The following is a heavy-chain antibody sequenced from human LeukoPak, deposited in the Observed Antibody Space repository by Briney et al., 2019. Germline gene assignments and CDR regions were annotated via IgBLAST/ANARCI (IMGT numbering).Heavy chain of an antibody. CDR2: INTNTGNP. V-gene: IGHV7-4-1*02. D-gene: IGHD6-13*01. CDR1: GYTFTSYA. CDR3: ARTAVSRLLSSSWYYFDY. Sequence: WASVKVSCKASGYTFTSYAMNWVRQAPGQGLEWMGWINTNTGNPTYAQGFTGRFVFSLDTSVSTAYLQISSLKAEDTAVYYCARTAVSRLLSSSWYYFDYWGQGTLVTVSS. J-gene: IGHJ4*02.